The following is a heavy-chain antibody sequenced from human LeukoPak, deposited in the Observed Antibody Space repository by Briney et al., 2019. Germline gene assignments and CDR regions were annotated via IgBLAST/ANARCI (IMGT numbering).Heavy chain of an antibody. D-gene: IGHD6-6*01. V-gene: IGHV3-9*01. CDR2: ISWNSGNV. CDR3: AKSGTYSSSSGYIDS. Sequence: GGSLRLSCAASGFTFSSYWMHWVRQAPGKGLEWVSSISWNSGNVDYADSVKGRFTLSRDNAKNSLYLQMSSLRAEDTALYYCAKSGTYSSSSGYIDSWGQGTLVTVSS. J-gene: IGHJ4*02. CDR1: GFTFSSYW.